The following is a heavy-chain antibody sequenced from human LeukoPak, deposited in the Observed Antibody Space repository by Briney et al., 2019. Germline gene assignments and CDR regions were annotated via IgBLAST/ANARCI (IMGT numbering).Heavy chain of an antibody. D-gene: IGHD1-1*01. J-gene: IGHJ4*02. Sequence: GGSLLNTSADCGFTFSSYEWNGVRQAPGKGLEWVSFISSSSRSRYSAESLEGRFTISRNNAKNSLFLQMSSLRAEDTSLYYCPRDLAGTAYYWGQGTLVTVSS. V-gene: IGHV3-48*03. CDR2: ISSSSRSR. CDR1: GFTFSSYE. CDR3: PRDLAGTAYY.